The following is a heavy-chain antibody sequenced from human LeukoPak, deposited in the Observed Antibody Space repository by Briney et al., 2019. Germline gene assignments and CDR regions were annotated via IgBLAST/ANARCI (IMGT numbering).Heavy chain of an antibody. V-gene: IGHV3-23*01. J-gene: IGHJ3*02. D-gene: IGHD3-10*01. Sequence: GGSLRLSCGASGFTFSYFAMIWVRQAPGKGLEWVSGISGSSFSTYYADSVKGRFTISRDNSKNTLYLEMNSLRVDDTAVYYCAKDAWELDGFDIWGQGTMVTVS. CDR1: GFTFSYFA. CDR3: AKDAWELDGFDI. CDR2: ISGSSFST.